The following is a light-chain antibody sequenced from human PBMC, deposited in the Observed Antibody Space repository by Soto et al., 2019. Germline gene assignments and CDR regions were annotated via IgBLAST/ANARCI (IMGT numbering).Light chain of an antibody. V-gene: IGKV1-17*03. CDR3: LQHNSYPWT. CDR2: AVS. Sequence: DIQVTQSPSAMSASVGDIVTITCRASQDISHYLAWFQQKPGKVPKRLIFAVSNLESGVPSRFRGSGSGTEFTLTITSLQPEDFATYYCLQHNSYPWTFGQGTKVDIK. CDR1: QDISHY. J-gene: IGKJ1*01.